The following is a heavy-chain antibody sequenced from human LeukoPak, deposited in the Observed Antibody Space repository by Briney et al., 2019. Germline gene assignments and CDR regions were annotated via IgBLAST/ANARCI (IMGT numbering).Heavy chain of an antibody. Sequence: SETLSLTCTVSGGSISSYYWSWIRQPPGKGLEWIGYIYTSGSTNYNPSLKSRVTISADTSKNQFSLKLSSVTAADTAVYYCATGYCSGGSCYPGWLLWGQGTLVTVSS. D-gene: IGHD2-15*01. CDR3: ATGYCSGGSCYPGWLL. CDR2: IYTSGST. CDR1: GGSISSYY. J-gene: IGHJ4*02. V-gene: IGHV4-4*09.